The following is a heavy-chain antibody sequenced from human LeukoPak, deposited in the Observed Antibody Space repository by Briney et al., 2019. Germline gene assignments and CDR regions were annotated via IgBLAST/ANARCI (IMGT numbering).Heavy chain of an antibody. D-gene: IGHD6-13*01. J-gene: IGHJ5*02. CDR2: INPNGGGT. Sequence: ASVKVSCKTSGYSFTGYYIHWVRQAPGQGFEWLGWINPNGGGTFYAQKFQDSVTMTRDTSINTAYMELSTLRLDDTAMYYCARGVAPAGKRLDPWGQGTLITASS. CDR1: GYSFTGYY. CDR3: ARGVAPAGKRLDP. V-gene: IGHV1-2*02.